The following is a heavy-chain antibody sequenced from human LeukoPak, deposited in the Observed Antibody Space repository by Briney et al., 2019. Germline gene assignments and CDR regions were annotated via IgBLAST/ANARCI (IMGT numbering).Heavy chain of an antibody. CDR2: MSGSSGST. D-gene: IGHD2-15*01. V-gene: IGHV3-23*01. J-gene: IGHJ4*02. CDR1: GFTFSSYA. CDR3: SKRGGYSFDY. Sequence: GVSLSLSCAASGFTFSSYAMSWLRQAPGKELKWVSAMSGSSGSTYYADSVKGRSTISRDNSKNTLYLQMNSLRAEDTAVYYCSKRGGYSFDYWGQGTLVTVSS.